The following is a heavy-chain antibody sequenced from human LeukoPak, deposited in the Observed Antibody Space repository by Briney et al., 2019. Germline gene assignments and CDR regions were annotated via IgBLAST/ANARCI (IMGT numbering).Heavy chain of an antibody. V-gene: IGHV3-21*01. Sequence: ETLSLTCTVSGGSISSSSYYWGWIRQAPGKGLEWVSYFSSSSSHIYYADSVKGRFTISRDNPKNSLYLQMNSLRAEDTAVYYCARLMQKYYYGSGTFDYWGQGTLVTVSS. CDR1: GGSISSSS. CDR2: FSSSSSHI. CDR3: ARLMQKYYYGSGTFDY. D-gene: IGHD3-10*01. J-gene: IGHJ4*02.